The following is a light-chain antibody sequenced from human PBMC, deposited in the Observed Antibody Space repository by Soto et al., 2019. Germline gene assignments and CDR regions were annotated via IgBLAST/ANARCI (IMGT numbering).Light chain of an antibody. Sequence: QSALTQPASVSGSPGQSITISCTGTSSDVGAYNYVSWYQQQPGKAPKLMIYDVSNRPSGFSNRFSGSKSGNTASLTISGLQAEDEAAYYCSSYSSSSTVVFGGGTKLTVL. CDR2: DVS. CDR1: SSDVGAYNY. V-gene: IGLV2-14*01. CDR3: SSYSSSSTVV. J-gene: IGLJ2*01.